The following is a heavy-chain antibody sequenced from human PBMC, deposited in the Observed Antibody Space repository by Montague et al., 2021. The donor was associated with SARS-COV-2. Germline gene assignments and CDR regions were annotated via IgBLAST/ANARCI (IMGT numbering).Heavy chain of an antibody. D-gene: IGHD2-15*01. V-gene: IGHV4-59*01. CDR3: ARGGGYCSGGSCYYWFDL. J-gene: IGHJ5*02. CDR2: IYNSGTT. Sequence: SETLSITCTVSGDSISSYYRNWIRQPPGKGLEWIGYIYNSGTTNYNPSVKSRVTISVDTSKNQFSLKLNSVTAADTAVYYCARGGGYCSGGSCYYWFDLWGQGTLVTVSS. CDR1: GDSISSYY.